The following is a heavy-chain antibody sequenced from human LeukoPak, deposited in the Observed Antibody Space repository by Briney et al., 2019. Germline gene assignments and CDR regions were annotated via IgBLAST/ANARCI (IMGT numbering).Heavy chain of an antibody. V-gene: IGHV3-30-3*01. Sequence: GGSLRLSYAASGFTFSSYAMHWVRQAPGKGLEWVAVISYDGSNKYYADSVKGRFTISRDNSKNTLYLQMNSLRAEDTAVYYCARYQAVQLEFYYYYYGMDVWGQGTTVTVSS. CDR3: ARYQAVQLEFYYYYYGMDV. CDR2: ISYDGSNK. J-gene: IGHJ6*02. D-gene: IGHD6-13*01. CDR1: GFTFSSYA.